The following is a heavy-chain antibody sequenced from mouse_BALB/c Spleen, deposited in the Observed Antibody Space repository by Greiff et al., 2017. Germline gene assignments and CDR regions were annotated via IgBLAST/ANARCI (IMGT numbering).Heavy chain of an antibody. Sequence: VQLQQPGAELVKPGASVKLSCKASGYTFTSYWMHWVKQRPGQGLEWIGEINPSNGRTNYTEKFKSKATLTVDKSSSTAYMQLSSLTSEDSAVYYCARTGTDAMDYWGQGTSVTVSS. CDR2: INPSNGRT. D-gene: IGHD4-1*01. J-gene: IGHJ4*01. CDR3: ARTGTDAMDY. V-gene: IGHV1S81*02. CDR1: GYTFTSYW.